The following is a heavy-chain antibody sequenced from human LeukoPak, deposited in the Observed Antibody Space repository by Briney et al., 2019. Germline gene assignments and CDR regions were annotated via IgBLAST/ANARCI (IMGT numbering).Heavy chain of an antibody. Sequence: SVKVSCKASGGTFSSHVISWVRQAPGQGLGWMGRIIPILGIANYAQKFQGRVTITADKSTSTAYMELSSLRPEDTAVYYCASPPADYYDSRDYFDYWGQGTLVTVSS. CDR2: IIPILGIA. CDR3: ASPPADYYDSRDYFDY. J-gene: IGHJ4*02. CDR1: GGTFSSHV. V-gene: IGHV1-69*04. D-gene: IGHD3-22*01.